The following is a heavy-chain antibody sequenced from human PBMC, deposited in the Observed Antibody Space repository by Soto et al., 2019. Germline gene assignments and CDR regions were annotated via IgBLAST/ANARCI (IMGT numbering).Heavy chain of an antibody. J-gene: IGHJ4*02. Sequence: QVQLVESGGGVVQPGRSLRLSCVASGFTFSAYGMHWVRQAPGKGLEWVAVVWYDGTVKYYGDSVKGRFTISRDKSQNTVYLQMNSLRAEDTAVYYCARDPRRATFDYWGQGTLVTVSS. CDR3: ARDPRRATFDY. V-gene: IGHV3-33*01. CDR1: GFTFSAYG. D-gene: IGHD1-26*01. CDR2: VWYDGTVK.